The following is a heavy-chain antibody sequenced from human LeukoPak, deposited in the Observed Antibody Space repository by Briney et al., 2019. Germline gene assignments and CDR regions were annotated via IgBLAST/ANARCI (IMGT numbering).Heavy chain of an antibody. CDR2: ISSSSSTI. CDR1: GFSFSSYS. V-gene: IGHV3-48*01. CDR3: ARDYYDSSGDRTYYYYYYMDV. D-gene: IGHD3-22*01. J-gene: IGHJ6*03. Sequence: GGSLRLSCAASGFSFSSYSMNWVRQAPGKGLEWVSYISSSSSTIYYADSVKGRFTISRDNAKNSLYLQMNSLRAEDTAVYYCARDYYDSSGDRTYYYYYYMDVWGKGTTVTISS.